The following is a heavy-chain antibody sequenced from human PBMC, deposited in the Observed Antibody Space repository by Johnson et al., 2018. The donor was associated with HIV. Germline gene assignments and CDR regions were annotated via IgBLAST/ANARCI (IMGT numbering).Heavy chain of an antibody. CDR1: GFTFSSYW. CDR3: ASFWATGAFDI. D-gene: IGHD3-10*01. J-gene: IGHJ3*02. V-gene: IGHV3-74*02. Sequence: VQLVESGGGLVKPGGSLRLSCAASGFTFSSYWMHWVRQAPGKGLVWVSRINSDGSSTSYADSVKGRFTISRDNAKNTLYLQMNSLRAEDTAVYYCASFWATGAFDIWGQGTMVTVSS. CDR2: INSDGSST.